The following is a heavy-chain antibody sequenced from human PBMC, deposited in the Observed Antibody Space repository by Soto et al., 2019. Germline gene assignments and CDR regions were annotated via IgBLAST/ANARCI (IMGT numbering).Heavy chain of an antibody. Sequence: GASVKVSCKASGYTFTGYYMHWVRQAPGQGLEWMGWINPNSGGTNYAQKFQGWVTMTRDTSISTAYMELSRLRSDDTAVYYCARGGSSWQAAEDYYYYYGMDVWGQGTTVTVSS. V-gene: IGHV1-2*04. D-gene: IGHD6-13*01. CDR2: INPNSGGT. J-gene: IGHJ6*02. CDR3: ARGGSSWQAAEDYYYYYGMDV. CDR1: GYTFTGYY.